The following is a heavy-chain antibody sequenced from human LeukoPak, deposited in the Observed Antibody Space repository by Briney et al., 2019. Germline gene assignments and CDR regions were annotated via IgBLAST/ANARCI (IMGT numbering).Heavy chain of an antibody. D-gene: IGHD2-15*01. Sequence: SVKVSCKASGGTFSSYAISWVRQATGQGLEWMGRIIPIFGTANYAQKFQGRVTITTDESTSTAYMELSSLRSEDTAVYYCARAYCSGGSCYSALDYWGQGTLVTVSS. J-gene: IGHJ4*02. CDR1: GGTFSSYA. CDR3: ARAYCSGGSCYSALDY. CDR2: IIPIFGTA. V-gene: IGHV1-69*05.